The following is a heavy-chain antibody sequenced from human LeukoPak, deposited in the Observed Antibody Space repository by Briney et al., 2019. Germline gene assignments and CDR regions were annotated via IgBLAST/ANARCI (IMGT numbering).Heavy chain of an antibody. V-gene: IGHV3-23*01. Sequence: GGSLRLSCAASGFTLSSYAMSWVRQAPGKGLEWVSAISGSGGSTYYADSVKGRFTISRDNSKNTLYLQMNSLRAEDTAVYYCAKSPRYSSSSGFDYWGQGTLVTVSS. J-gene: IGHJ4*02. CDR2: ISGSGGST. CDR1: GFTLSSYA. CDR3: AKSPRYSSSSGFDY. D-gene: IGHD6-6*01.